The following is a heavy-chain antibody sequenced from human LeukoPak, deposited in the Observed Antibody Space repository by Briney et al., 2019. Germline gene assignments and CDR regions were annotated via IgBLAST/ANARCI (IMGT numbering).Heavy chain of an antibody. CDR2: ISSSSGTI. CDR3: ARARSNHFDY. CDR1: GFTFSSYS. D-gene: IGHD4-11*01. Sequence: GGSLRLSCAASGFTFSSYSVTWVRQAPGKGLEWVSYISSSSGTIYYADSVKGRFTISRDNAKNSLYLQMNSLRAEDTAVYYCARARSNHFDYWGQGTLVTVSS. V-gene: IGHV3-48*01. J-gene: IGHJ4*02.